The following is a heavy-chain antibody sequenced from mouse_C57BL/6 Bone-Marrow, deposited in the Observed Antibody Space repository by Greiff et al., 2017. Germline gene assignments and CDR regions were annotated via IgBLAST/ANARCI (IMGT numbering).Heavy chain of an antibody. CDR1: GFTFSSYG. CDR2: ISSCGSYT. D-gene: IGHD1-1*01. J-gene: IGHJ2*01. Sequence: EVQLQQSGGDLVKPGGSLKLSCAASGFTFSSYGMSWVRQTPDKRLAWVATISSCGSYTYYPDSVKGRFTISRDNAKNTLYLQMSSLKSEATAMYYCARLGITTVVATGFDYWGQGTTLTVSS. V-gene: IGHV5-6*01. CDR3: ARLGITTVVATGFDY.